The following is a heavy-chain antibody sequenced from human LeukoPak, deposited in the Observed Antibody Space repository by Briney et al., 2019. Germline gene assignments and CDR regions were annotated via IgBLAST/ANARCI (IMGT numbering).Heavy chain of an antibody. J-gene: IGHJ5*02. D-gene: IGHD2-2*01. CDR3: ARGRGYCSSTSCPQSWFDP. CDR2: IYPGDSDT. V-gene: IGHV5-51*01. CDR1: GYSFTSYW. Sequence: GESLKISCKGSGYSFTSYWIGWVRQMPGKGLEWMGIIYPGDSDTRYSPSFQGQVTISADKSISTAYLQWSSLKASDTAIYYCARGRGYCSSTSCPQSWFDPWGQGTLVTVSS.